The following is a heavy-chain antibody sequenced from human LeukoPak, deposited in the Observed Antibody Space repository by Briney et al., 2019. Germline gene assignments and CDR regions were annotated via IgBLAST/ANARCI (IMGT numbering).Heavy chain of an antibody. CDR1: GYSFTSYW. Sequence: GESLKISCKGSGYSFTSYWIGWVRQLPGKGLEWMGIIYPGDSDTRYSPSFQGQVTISADKSISTAYLQWSSLKASDTAMYYCARRSSSSWYYFDYWGQGTLVTVSS. CDR2: IYPGDSDT. D-gene: IGHD6-13*01. J-gene: IGHJ4*02. V-gene: IGHV5-51*01. CDR3: ARRSSSSWYYFDY.